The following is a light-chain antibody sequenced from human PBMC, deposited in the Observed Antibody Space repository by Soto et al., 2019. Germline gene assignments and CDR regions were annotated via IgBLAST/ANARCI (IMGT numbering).Light chain of an antibody. CDR2: WAS. CDR3: QQYYGTPFT. J-gene: IGKJ2*01. V-gene: IGKV4-1*01. CDR1: QSVLYSSNNKNY. Sequence: DIVMTQSPDSLAVSLGERATINCKSSQSVLYSSNNKNYLAWYQQTPGQPPKLLIYWASTRESGVPDRFSGSGSGTDFTLTISSLQTEDVAVYYCQQYYGTPFTFGQGTKLEIK.